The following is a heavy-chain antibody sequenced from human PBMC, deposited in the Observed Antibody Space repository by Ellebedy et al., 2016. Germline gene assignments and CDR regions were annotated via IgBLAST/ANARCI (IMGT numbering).Heavy chain of an antibody. D-gene: IGHD6-13*01. J-gene: IGHJ4*02. CDR2: INAGNGNT. CDR1: GYTFTRYA. CDR3: AREVVAAAGIQPNFDY. Sequence: ASVKVSCKASGYTFTRYAMHWVRQAPGQRLEWMGWINAGNGNTKYSQKFQGRVTITRDTSASTAYMELSSLRSEDTAVYYCAREVVAAAGIQPNFDYWGQGTLVTVSS. V-gene: IGHV1-3*01.